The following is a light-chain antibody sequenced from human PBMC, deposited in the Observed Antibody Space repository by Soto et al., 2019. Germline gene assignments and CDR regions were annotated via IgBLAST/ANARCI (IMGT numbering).Light chain of an antibody. CDR1: SSNIGAGYD. CDR3: QSYDSGLSGSV. Sequence: QSVLTQPPSVSGAPGQRVTISCTGTSSNIGAGYDVNWYQHLPGAAPKLLIYTNGNRPSGVPDRFSGSKSGTSASLAITRLQAEDEADYYCQSYDSGLSGSVFGGGTKLTVL. V-gene: IGLV1-40*01. CDR2: TNG. J-gene: IGLJ3*02.